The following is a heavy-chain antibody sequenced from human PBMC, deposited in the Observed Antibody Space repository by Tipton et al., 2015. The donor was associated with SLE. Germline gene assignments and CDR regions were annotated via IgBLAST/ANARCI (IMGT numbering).Heavy chain of an antibody. Sequence: QLVQSGPEVKRPGASVKVSCKASGYTFTSYDINWVRQATGQGLEWMGWMNPNSGNTGYAQKFQGRVTMTRNTSISTAYMELSSLRSEATAWYYCGRATKRVLATCRNAFAIWGQGTMVTVS. J-gene: IGHJ3*02. V-gene: IGHV1-8*01. CDR3: GRATKRVLATCRNAFAI. D-gene: IGHD5-12*01. CDR1: GYTFTSYD. CDR2: MNPNSGNT.